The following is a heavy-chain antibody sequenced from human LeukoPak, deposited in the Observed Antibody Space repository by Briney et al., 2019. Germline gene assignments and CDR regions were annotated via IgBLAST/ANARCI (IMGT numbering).Heavy chain of an antibody. CDR2: INPNSGGT. J-gene: IGHJ4*02. CDR3: ARASSGRAPDY. D-gene: IGHD1-26*01. V-gene: IGHV1-2*02. Sequence: RASVKVSCKASGYTFTGYYMHWVRQAPGQGLEWMGWINPNSGGTNYAQKFQGRVTMTRDTSISTAYMELSRLRSDDTAVYYCARASSGRAPDYWGQETLVTVSS. CDR1: GYTFTGYY.